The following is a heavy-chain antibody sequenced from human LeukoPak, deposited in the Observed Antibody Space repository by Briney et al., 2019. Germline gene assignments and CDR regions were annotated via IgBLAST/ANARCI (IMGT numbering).Heavy chain of an antibody. CDR3: ARHTSRSSTYYYDSSGYRRAYYFDY. D-gene: IGHD3-22*01. V-gene: IGHV4-34*01. CDR2: INHSGST. CDR1: GGSFSGYY. Sequence: SETLSLTCAVYGGSFSGYYWSWIRQPPGKGLEWIGEINHSGSTNYNPSLKSRVTISVDTSKNQFSLKLSSVTAADTAVYYCARHTSRSSTYYYDSSGYRRAYYFDYWGQGTLVTVSS. J-gene: IGHJ4*02.